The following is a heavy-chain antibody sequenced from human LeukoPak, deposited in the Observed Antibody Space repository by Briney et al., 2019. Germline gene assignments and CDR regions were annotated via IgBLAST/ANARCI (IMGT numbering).Heavy chain of an antibody. V-gene: IGHV3-30*18. D-gene: IGHD1-14*01. J-gene: IGHJ3*02. CDR1: GFTFSSYG. CDR3: AKDVYHNHAFDI. CDR2: ISYDGSNK. Sequence: QPGGSLRLSCAASGFTFSSYGRHWVRQAPGKGLEWVAVISYDGSNKYYADSVKGRFTISRDNSKNTLYLQMNSLRAEDTAVYYCAKDVYHNHAFDIWGQGTMVTVSS.